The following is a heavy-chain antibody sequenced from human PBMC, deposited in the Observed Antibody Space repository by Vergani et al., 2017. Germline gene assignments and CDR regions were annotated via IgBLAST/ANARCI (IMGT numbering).Heavy chain of an antibody. V-gene: IGHV3-53*02. J-gene: IGHJ4*02. CDR2: IYSGGST. CDR3: AKDNVPGYYDSSGYCDY. Sequence: EVQVVETGGGLVQPGGSLRLSCAASGFTVSSNYMSWVRQAPGKGLEWVSVIYSGGSTYYADPVKGRFTISRDNSKNTMFLQMNNLRAEDTAVYYCAKDNVPGYYDSSGYCDYWGQGTLVTVSS. D-gene: IGHD3-22*01. CDR1: GFTVSSNY.